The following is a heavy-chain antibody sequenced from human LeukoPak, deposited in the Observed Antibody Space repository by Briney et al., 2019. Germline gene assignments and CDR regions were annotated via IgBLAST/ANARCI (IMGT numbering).Heavy chain of an antibody. D-gene: IGHD3-22*01. CDR3: ARDGYGSYYDSSGYKLDY. J-gene: IGHJ4*02. Sequence: PSETLSLTCAVSGGSISSYYWSWIRQPPGKGLEWIGSIYYSGSTYYNPSLKSRVTISVDTSKNQFSLKLSSVTAADTAVYYCARDGYGSYYDSSGYKLDYWGQGTLVTVSS. V-gene: IGHV4-39*07. CDR2: IYYSGST. CDR1: GGSISSYY.